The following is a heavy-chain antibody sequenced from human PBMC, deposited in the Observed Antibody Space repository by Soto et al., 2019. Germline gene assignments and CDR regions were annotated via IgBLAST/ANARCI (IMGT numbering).Heavy chain of an antibody. V-gene: IGHV4-59*01. J-gene: IGHJ4*02. Sequence: PSETLSLTCTVSGGSISSYYWSWIRQPPGKGLEWIGYIYYSGSTNYNPSLKSRVTISVDTSKNQFSLKLSSVTAADTAVYYCASSLYYDFWSGQGYWGQGTLVTVSS. CDR1: GGSISSYY. CDR2: IYYSGST. CDR3: ASSLYYDFWSGQGY. D-gene: IGHD3-3*01.